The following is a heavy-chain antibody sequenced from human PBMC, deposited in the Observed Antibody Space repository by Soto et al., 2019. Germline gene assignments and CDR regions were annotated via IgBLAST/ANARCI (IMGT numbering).Heavy chain of an antibody. D-gene: IGHD2-8*01. CDR2: IWYDGSNK. J-gene: IGHJ5*01. CDR1: GFTLNSYG. CDR3: ARANGFLSLFDS. Sequence: GGSPRISCAASGFTLNSYGMPWVRQAPGKGLEWVAVIWYDGSNKYYADSVKGRFTISRDNSKNTLYLQMNSLRAEDTAVYYCARANGFLSLFDSWGQGTLVTVSS. V-gene: IGHV3-33*01.